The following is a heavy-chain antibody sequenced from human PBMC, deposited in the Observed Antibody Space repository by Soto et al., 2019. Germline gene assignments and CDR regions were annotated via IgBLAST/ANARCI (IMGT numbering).Heavy chain of an antibody. CDR1: GYRFASYW. CDR3: TRHAVITSGGVIVSHWFDP. D-gene: IGHD3-16*02. Sequence: PGESLTISREGSGYRFASYWITWVRQVPGKGLDWMGTIDPLDSQTNYSASFEGHVTFSADKSINTAFLQWSSLRASDTATYFCTRHAVITSGGVIVSHWFDPWGQGTPVTVSS. CDR2: IDPLDSQT. J-gene: IGHJ5*02. V-gene: IGHV5-10-1*01.